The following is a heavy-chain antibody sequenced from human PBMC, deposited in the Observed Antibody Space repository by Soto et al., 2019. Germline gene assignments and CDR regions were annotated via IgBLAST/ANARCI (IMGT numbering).Heavy chain of an antibody. D-gene: IGHD3-22*01. CDR1: GFSFSSYW. Sequence: EVQLVESGGGLVQPGGSLRLSCAAAGFSFSSYWMSWVCQAPGKGLEWVANIKPDGSEKWYVDSVKGRFTISRDNAKNSLYLQMNSLRTEDTAVYYCARGDYYDSSGPFSDAFDIWGQGTMVTVSS. J-gene: IGHJ3*02. V-gene: IGHV3-7*04. CDR3: ARGDYYDSSGPFSDAFDI. CDR2: IKPDGSEK.